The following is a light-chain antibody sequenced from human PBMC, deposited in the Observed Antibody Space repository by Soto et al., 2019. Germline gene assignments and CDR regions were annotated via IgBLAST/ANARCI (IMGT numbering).Light chain of an antibody. Sequence: EIVLTQSPGSLSLSPGERATLSCRASQSVDSTFFAWYQKKPGQAPRLLMYGVSKRATGIPDRFSGSGSGTDFTIAISRLEPEDSAVYYCQQYMSSVTFGQGTRVEIK. CDR2: GVS. V-gene: IGKV3-20*01. CDR3: QQYMSSVT. J-gene: IGKJ1*01. CDR1: QSVDSTF.